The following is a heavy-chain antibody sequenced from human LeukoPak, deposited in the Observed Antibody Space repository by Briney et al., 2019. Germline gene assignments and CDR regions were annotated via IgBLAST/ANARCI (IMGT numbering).Heavy chain of an antibody. D-gene: IGHD3-10*01. CDR1: GFTFSSYA. J-gene: IGHJ4*02. V-gene: IGHV3-23*01. Sequence: GGSLRLSCAASGFTFSSYAMSWVRQAPGKGLEWVSAIRGSGGSTYYADSVKGRFTISRDNSKNTLYLQMNSLRAEDTAVYYCAKYYYGSGSYYDYWGQGTLVTVSS. CDR2: IRGSGGST. CDR3: AKYYYGSGSYYDY.